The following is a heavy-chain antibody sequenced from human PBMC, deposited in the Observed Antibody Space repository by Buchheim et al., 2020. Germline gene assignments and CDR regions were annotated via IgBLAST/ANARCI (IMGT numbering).Heavy chain of an antibody. CDR3: TGDSDYAFDL. V-gene: IGHV3-48*01. J-gene: IGHJ4*02. CDR1: GFSFSSYS. Sequence: EVQLVESGGGLVQPGGSLRLSCAASGFSFSSYSMNWVRQAPGKGLEWISFIRSSSSTVYYADSVKGRFTISRDNALNSLYLQMNSLRAEDTAVYYCTGDSDYAFDLWGQGTL. D-gene: IGHD3-16*01. CDR2: IRSSSSTV.